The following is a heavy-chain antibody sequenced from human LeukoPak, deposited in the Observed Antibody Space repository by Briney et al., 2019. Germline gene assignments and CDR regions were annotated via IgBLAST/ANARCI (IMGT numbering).Heavy chain of an antibody. D-gene: IGHD6-13*01. CDR2: ISGSGGST. J-gene: IGHJ4*02. CDR1: GFTFSSYA. Sequence: PGGSLRLSCAASGFTFSSYAMSWVRQAPGKGLEWVSAISGSGGSTYYPDSVKGRFTISRDNSKNTLYLQMNSLGAEDTAVYYCAKDRFGSSWYPYYFDYWGQGTLVTVSS. V-gene: IGHV3-23*01. CDR3: AKDRFGSSWYPYYFDY.